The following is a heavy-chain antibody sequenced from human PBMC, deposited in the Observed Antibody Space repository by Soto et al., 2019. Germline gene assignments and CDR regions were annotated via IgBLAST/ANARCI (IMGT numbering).Heavy chain of an antibody. D-gene: IGHD2-21*02. CDR1: GFTFSSYG. CDR3: ARDPPYCGGDCYSRYFQH. V-gene: IGHV3-33*01. CDR2: IWYDGSNK. Sequence: VGSLRLSCAASGFTFSSYGMHWVRQAPGKGLEWVAVIWYDGSNKYCADSVKGRFTISRDNSKNTLYLQMNSLRAEDTAVYYCARDPPYCGGDCYSRYFQHWGQGTLVTVSS. J-gene: IGHJ1*01.